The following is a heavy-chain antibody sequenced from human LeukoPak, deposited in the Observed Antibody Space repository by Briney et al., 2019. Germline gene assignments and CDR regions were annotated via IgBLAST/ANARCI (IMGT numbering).Heavy chain of an antibody. CDR1: GGSISSYY. D-gene: IGHD5-24*01. CDR2: IYYSGST. Sequence: SETLSLTCTVSGGSISSYYWSWLRQPPGKGLEWIGYIYYSGSTNYNPSLKSRVTISVDTSKNQFSLKLSSVTAADTAVYYCARERSDVEMATMEAFDIWGQGTMVTVSS. CDR3: ARERSDVEMATMEAFDI. J-gene: IGHJ3*02. V-gene: IGHV4-59*12.